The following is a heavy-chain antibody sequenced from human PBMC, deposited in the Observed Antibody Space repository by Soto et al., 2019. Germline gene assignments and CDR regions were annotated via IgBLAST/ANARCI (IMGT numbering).Heavy chain of an antibody. CDR1: GFTFSSYA. V-gene: IGHV3-23*01. Sequence: EVQLLESGGGLVQPGGSLRLSCAASGFTFSSYAMSWVRQAPGKGLEWVSAISGSGGSTYYADSVKGRFTISRDNSKNTLYPQMNSLRAEDTAVYYCAKWVLGFRLFDYWGQGTLVTVSS. D-gene: IGHD2-2*03. CDR2: ISGSGGST. J-gene: IGHJ4*02. CDR3: AKWVLGFRLFDY.